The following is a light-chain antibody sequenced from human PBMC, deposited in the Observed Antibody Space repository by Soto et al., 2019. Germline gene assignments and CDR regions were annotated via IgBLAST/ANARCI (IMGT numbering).Light chain of an antibody. CDR1: RSLLRSDGNNY. Sequence: IVMTQSPLSLPVTPGEPASISCRSSRSLLRSDGNNYLDWYLQRPGQSPQLLIYQASNRATGVPDRFRGSGSGTDFTLTISRVEAEDVGDYYCMQALETPLTFGQGTKVDIK. J-gene: IGKJ1*01. V-gene: IGKV2-28*01. CDR2: QAS. CDR3: MQALETPLT.